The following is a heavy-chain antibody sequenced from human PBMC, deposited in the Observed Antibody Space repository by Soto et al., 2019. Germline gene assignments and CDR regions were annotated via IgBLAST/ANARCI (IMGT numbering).Heavy chain of an antibody. CDR1: GFTFSSYG. CDR2: ISYDGGNK. J-gene: IGHJ4*02. V-gene: IGHV3-30*18. CDR3: QKDQRIVVVVAALDY. Sequence: GGSLRLSCAASGFTFSSYGMHWFGQPQGKGMEWVAVISYDGGNKYYADSVKGRFTISRDNSKNTLYLQMNSLRAEDMAVYYCQKDQRIVVVVAALDYWGQGTLVTVS. D-gene: IGHD2-15*01.